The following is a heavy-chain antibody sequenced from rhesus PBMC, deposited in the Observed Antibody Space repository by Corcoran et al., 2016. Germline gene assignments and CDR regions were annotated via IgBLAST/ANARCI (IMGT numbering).Heavy chain of an antibody. J-gene: IGHJ4*01. Sequence: QVQLQQWGEGLVKPSETLSLTCAVYGGSVSGYWWGWIRQPPGKGLEWIGRIRSGGKTHYNPSLKRRVTRSIDTSKNQFSLKLSSVTAADTAVYYCARSNPGYYGREDYWGQGVLVTVSS. CDR1: GGSVSGYW. CDR3: ARSNPGYYGREDY. CDR2: IRSGGKT. V-gene: IGHV4-160*01. D-gene: IGHD3-9*01.